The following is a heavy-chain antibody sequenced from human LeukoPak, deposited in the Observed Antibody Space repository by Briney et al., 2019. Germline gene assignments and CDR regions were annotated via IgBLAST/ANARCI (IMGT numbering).Heavy chain of an antibody. CDR1: GGSISSYY. CDR2: IYYSGST. CDR3: ARYDGDGYSNFDY. J-gene: IGHJ4*02. D-gene: IGHD5-24*01. V-gene: IGHV4-59*08. Sequence: SETLSLTCTVSGGSISSYYWSWIRQPPGKGLEWIGYIYYSGSTNYNPSLKSRVTISVDTSKNQFSLKLSSVTAADTAVYYCARYDGDGYSNFDYWGQGTLVTASS.